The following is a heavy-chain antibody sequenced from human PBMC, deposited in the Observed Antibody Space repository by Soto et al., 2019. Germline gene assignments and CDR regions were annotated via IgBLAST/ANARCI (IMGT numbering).Heavy chain of an antibody. CDR1: GYTFTSYG. D-gene: IGHD6-13*01. CDR2: INAANGDT. J-gene: IGHJ5*02. Sequence: VASVKVSCKASGYTFTSYGIHWVRQAPGQRLEWMGWINAANGDTKYSPKFQGRVTITRDTSASTAYMELSSLRSEDTAVYYCVRRHVSATGIDWLDPWGQGTLVTVSS. CDR3: VRRHVSATGIDWLDP. V-gene: IGHV1-3*01.